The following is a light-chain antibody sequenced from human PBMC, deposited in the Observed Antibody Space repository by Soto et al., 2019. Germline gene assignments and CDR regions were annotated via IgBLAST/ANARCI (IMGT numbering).Light chain of an antibody. Sequence: IQMTQSPSSLSASVGDRITITCRASQSISRYLNWYPHKPGKAHKLLINAASSLERGVPSRFSGGGSGTDFTLNIRRLKPDDLATYYCQKNYRATPWTFGQGNKGDIK. CDR1: QSISRY. V-gene: IGKV1-39*01. CDR3: QKNYRATPWT. CDR2: AAS. J-gene: IGKJ1*01.